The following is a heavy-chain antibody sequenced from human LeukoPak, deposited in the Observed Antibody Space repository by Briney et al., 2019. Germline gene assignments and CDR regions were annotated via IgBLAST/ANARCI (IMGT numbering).Heavy chain of an antibody. J-gene: IGHJ4*02. Sequence: PSETLSLTYAVSGGSISSGDYSWNWIRQPPGKGLEWIGYMYHSGSTYYNPSLRRRVTISVDRSKNQFSLRLSSVTAADTAVYYCARANGSYGSGITYLDYWGRGTLVTVSS. D-gene: IGHD3-10*01. CDR2: MYHSGST. CDR3: ARANGSYGSGITYLDY. V-gene: IGHV4-30-2*01. CDR1: GGSISSGDYS.